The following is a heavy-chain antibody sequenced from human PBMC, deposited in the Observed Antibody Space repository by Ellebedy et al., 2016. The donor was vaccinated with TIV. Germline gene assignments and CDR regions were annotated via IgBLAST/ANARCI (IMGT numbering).Heavy chain of an antibody. Sequence: AASVKVSCKASGYTFTSYDIHWLRQATGQGLEWMGWLNSNSGHTGCAQKFQGRLSLTRNSSISTAYMELSSLTSEDTAVYYCATGGTKGEYRWLDPWGQGTQVTVSS. CDR1: GYTFTSYD. D-gene: IGHD6-6*01. CDR2: LNSNSGHT. CDR3: ATGGTKGEYRWLDP. V-gene: IGHV1-8*01. J-gene: IGHJ5*02.